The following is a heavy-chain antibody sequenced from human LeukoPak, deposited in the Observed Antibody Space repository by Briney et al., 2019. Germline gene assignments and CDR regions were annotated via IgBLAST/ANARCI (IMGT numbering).Heavy chain of an antibody. CDR3: ARARNYYYYMDV. V-gene: IGHV4-61*02. J-gene: IGHJ6*03. CDR2: IYTSGST. Sequence: SETLSLTCTVSGGSISSGSYYWSWIRQPAGKGLEWIGRIYTSGSTNYNPSLKSRVTMSVDTSKNQFSLKLSSVTAADTAVYYCARARNYYYYMDVWGKGTTVTISS. CDR1: GGSISSGSYY.